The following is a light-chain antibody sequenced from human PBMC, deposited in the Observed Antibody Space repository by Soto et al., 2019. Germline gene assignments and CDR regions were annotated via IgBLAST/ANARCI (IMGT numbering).Light chain of an antibody. CDR2: EVS. CDR1: SSDVGGYNY. V-gene: IGLV2-14*01. Sequence: QSALTQPASVSGSPGQSSTISCTGTSSDVGGYNYVSWYQQHPGKAPKLMIYEVSNRPSGVSNRFSGSKSGNTASLTISGLQAEDEADYYCSSYTSSSTLENVFGTGTKVTV. CDR3: SSYTSSSTLENV. J-gene: IGLJ1*01.